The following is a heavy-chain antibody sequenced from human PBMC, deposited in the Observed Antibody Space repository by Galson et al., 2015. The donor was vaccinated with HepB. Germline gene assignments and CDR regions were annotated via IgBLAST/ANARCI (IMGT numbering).Heavy chain of an antibody. CDR2: IRNRANNSAT. D-gene: IGHD6-19*01. CDR1: GFTFSGSG. V-gene: IGHV3-73*01. CDR3: GSGPTRCTGWYRGLPKFFQH. Sequence: SLRLSCAASGFTFSGSGIHWVRLAPGKGLEWVGRIRNRANNSATAYDASVRGRFTVSRADSKNTAYLQMNSLGAEDTAVYYCGSGPTRCTGWYRGLPKFFQHWGQGTLITVSS. J-gene: IGHJ1*01.